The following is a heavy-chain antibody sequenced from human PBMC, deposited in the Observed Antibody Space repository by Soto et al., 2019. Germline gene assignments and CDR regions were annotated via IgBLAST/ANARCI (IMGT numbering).Heavy chain of an antibody. J-gene: IGHJ3*02. CDR1: GFTFSRYA. CDR2: ISGSGGST. Sequence: EVQLLESGGCLVQPGGSLRLSCAASGFTFSRYAMSWVRQAPGKGLEWVSAISGSGGSTYYADSVKGRFTISRDKSKNPLYMQMNSLRAEDTAVYDCAKSLTYDAFDIWGQGTMVTVSS. CDR3: AKSLTYDAFDI. V-gene: IGHV3-23*01.